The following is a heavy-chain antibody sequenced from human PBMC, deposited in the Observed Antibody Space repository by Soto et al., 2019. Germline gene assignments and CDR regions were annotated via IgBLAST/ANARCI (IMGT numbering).Heavy chain of an antibody. CDR3: AGRASRYYYDGSGYFDY. D-gene: IGHD3-22*01. V-gene: IGHV4-59*01. CDR1: GGSISSYY. J-gene: IGHJ4*02. CDR2: IYYSGST. Sequence: SETLSLTCTVSGGSISSYYWSWIRQPPGKGLEWIGYIYYSGSTNYNPSLKSRVTISVDTSKNQFSLKLSSVTAADTAVYYCAGRASRYYYDGSGYFDYWGQGTLVTVSS.